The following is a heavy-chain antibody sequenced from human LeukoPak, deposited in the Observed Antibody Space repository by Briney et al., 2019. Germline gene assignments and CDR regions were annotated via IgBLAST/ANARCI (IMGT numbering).Heavy chain of an antibody. Sequence: SQTLSLTCAISGDSVFSNSASWNSIRQSPSRGLEWLGRTYYRSKWYNDYAVSVKSRITINPDTSRNQFSLQLNSVTPEDTAVYYCARAPGNARIVVPAALVYYYYGMDVWGQGTTVTVSS. J-gene: IGHJ6*02. D-gene: IGHD2-2*01. CDR1: GDSVFSNSAS. CDR3: ARAPGNARIVVPAALVYYYYGMDV. CDR2: TYYRSKWYN. V-gene: IGHV6-1*01.